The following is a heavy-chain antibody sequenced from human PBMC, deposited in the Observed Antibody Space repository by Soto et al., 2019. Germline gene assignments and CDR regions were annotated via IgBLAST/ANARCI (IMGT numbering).Heavy chain of an antibody. CDR3: ARARRITGKTDYYYGMDV. CDR2: IYHSGST. V-gene: IGHV4-4*02. Sequence: SETLSLTCTVSGGSISSNWWSWVRQPPGKGLEWIGEIYHSGSTNYNPSLKSRVTISVDKSKNQFSLKLSSVTAADTAVYYCARARRITGKTDYYYGMDVWGQGTTVTVSS. CDR1: GGSISSNW. D-gene: IGHD1-20*01. J-gene: IGHJ6*02.